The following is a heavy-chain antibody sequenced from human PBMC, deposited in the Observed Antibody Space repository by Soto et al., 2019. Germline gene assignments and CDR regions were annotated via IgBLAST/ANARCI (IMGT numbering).Heavy chain of an antibody. CDR2: IIPIFGTA. CDR3: AGDRKSSSWYGDRGVFDY. D-gene: IGHD6-13*01. J-gene: IGHJ4*02. Sequence: QVQLVQSGAEVKKPGSSVKVSCKASGGTFSSYAISWVRQAPGQGLEWMGGIIPIFGTANYAQKFQGRVTITADESTGTGYMELSSVRSEDTAVYYCAGDRKSSSWYGDRGVFDYWGQGTLVTVSS. CDR1: GGTFSSYA. V-gene: IGHV1-69*01.